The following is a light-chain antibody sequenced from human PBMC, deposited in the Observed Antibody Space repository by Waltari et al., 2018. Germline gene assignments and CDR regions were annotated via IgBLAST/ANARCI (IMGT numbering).Light chain of an antibody. CDR2: AAS. J-gene: IGKJ2*01. Sequence: DIQLTQSPSYLSASVGDRVTITCRASQTLTTYLNWYQQRPGTAPKFLIYAASNLETGVPSRFSGGRSGTDFTLTISGLQPDDFATYYCQQSKEVPFTFGQGTKLEIK. V-gene: IGKV1-39*01. CDR3: QQSKEVPFT. CDR1: QTLTTY.